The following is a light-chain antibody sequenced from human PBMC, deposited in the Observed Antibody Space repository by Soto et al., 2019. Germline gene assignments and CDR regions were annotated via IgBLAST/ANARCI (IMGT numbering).Light chain of an antibody. Sequence: EIVLTHSPATLSLSPGERATLSCRASQSVSSYLAWYQQKPGQAPRLLIYDASNRATGIPARFSGSGSGTDFTLTIGSLEPEDFAVYYCQQRSNWPPFTFGPGTKVDIK. V-gene: IGKV3-11*01. CDR2: DAS. CDR3: QQRSNWPPFT. CDR1: QSVSSY. J-gene: IGKJ3*01.